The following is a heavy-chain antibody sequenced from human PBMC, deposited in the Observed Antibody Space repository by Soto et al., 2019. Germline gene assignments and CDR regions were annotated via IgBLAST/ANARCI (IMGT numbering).Heavy chain of an antibody. J-gene: IGHJ4*02. CDR2: ISYDGSNK. Sequence: QVQLVESGGGVVQPGRSLRLSCAASGFTFSSYAMHWVRQAPGKGLEWVAVISYDGSNKYYADSVKGRFTISRDNSKNTLYLQMNSLRAEDTAVYYCARVGVWSYDILTGIGGYFDYWGQGTLVTVSS. D-gene: IGHD3-9*01. CDR1: GFTFSSYA. CDR3: ARVGVWSYDILTGIGGYFDY. V-gene: IGHV3-30-3*01.